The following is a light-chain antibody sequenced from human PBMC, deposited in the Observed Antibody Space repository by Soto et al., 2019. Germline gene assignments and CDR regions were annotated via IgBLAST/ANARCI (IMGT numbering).Light chain of an antibody. CDR2: GAS. CDR3: QQYNRWPPIT. J-gene: IGKJ4*01. V-gene: IGKV3D-15*01. Sequence: EIVMTQSPATLSLSPGERATHSCRASQSVSSDLAWYQQKPGQAPRLLIYGASTRATGIPARFSGSGAGTEFTLTISSLQSEDFAVYYCQQYNRWPPITFGGGTKVEIK. CDR1: QSVSSD.